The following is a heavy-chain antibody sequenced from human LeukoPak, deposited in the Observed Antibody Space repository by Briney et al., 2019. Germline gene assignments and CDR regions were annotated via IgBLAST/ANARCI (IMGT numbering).Heavy chain of an antibody. CDR2: INWNGGST. D-gene: IGHD3-3*01. V-gene: IGHV3-20*01. CDR3: ARSERTNDAFDI. CDR1: GFTFDDYG. J-gene: IGHJ3*02. Sequence: GGSLRLSCAASGFTFDDYGMSWVRQTPGKGPEWVSGINWNGGSTGYTDSAKGRFTISRDNAKNSLSLQMNSLRAEDTALYHCARSERTNDAFDIWGQGTMVTVSS.